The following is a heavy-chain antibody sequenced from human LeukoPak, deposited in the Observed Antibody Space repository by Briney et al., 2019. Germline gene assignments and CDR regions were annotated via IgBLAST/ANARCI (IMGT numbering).Heavy chain of an antibody. CDR1: GFTVSSNY. D-gene: IGHD6-13*01. CDR3: AKELLAPIRGIAAAAAY. Sequence: GGSLRLSCAASGFTVSSNYMSWVRQAPGKGLEWVSVIYSGGSTYYADSVKGRFTISRDNSKNTLYLQMNSLRAEDTAVYYCAKELLAPIRGIAAAAAYWGQGTLVTVSS. V-gene: IGHV3-53*01. CDR2: IYSGGST. J-gene: IGHJ4*02.